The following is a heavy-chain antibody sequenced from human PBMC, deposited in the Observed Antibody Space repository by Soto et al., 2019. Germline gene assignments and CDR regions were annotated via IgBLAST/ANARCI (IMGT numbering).Heavy chain of an antibody. D-gene: IGHD6-13*01. CDR1: GFNFTYAW. CDR3: TTDRRLSDSWYGAFDV. CDR2: IKSKINGGTR. Sequence: PGGSLRLSCAASGFNFTYAWMSWVRQSPGKGLEWVGRIKSKINGGTRTYAAPVKGRFTMSRDDSKNTVYLQMNSLKTEDTAVYYCTTDRRLSDSWYGAFDVWGQGTVVTVSS. J-gene: IGHJ3*01. V-gene: IGHV3-15*01.